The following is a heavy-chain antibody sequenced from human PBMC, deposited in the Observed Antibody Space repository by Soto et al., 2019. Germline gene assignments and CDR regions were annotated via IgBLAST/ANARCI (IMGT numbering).Heavy chain of an antibody. CDR1: GFTFSSYG. J-gene: IGHJ4*02. V-gene: IGHV3-30*18. Sequence: GGSLRLSCAASGFTFSSYGMHWVRQAPGKGLEWVAVISYDGSNKYYADSVKGRFTISRDNSKNTLYLQMNSLRAEDTAVYYCAKDGSHYTAMVPNPYYFDYWGQGTLVTVSS. D-gene: IGHD5-18*01. CDR3: AKDGSHYTAMVPNPYYFDY. CDR2: ISYDGSNK.